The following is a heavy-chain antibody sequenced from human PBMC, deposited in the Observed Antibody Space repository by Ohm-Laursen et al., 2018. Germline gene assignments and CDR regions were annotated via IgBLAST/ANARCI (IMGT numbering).Heavy chain of an antibody. CDR1: GFTFSSYG. J-gene: IGHJ2*01. D-gene: IGHD3-22*01. V-gene: IGHV3-33*06. CDR3: AKDLGSGYYWYFDL. Sequence: LRLSCSASGFTFSSYGMHWVRQAPGKGLEWVAVIWYDGSNKYYADSVKGRFTISRDNSKNTLYLQMNSLRADDTAVYYCAKDLGSGYYWYFDLWGRGTLVTVSS. CDR2: IWYDGSNK.